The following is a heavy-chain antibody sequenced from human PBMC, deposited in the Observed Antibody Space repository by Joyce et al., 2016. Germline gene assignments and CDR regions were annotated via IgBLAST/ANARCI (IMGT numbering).Heavy chain of an antibody. Sequence: QVHLQESGPGLVKPSETLSLTCAVSGGSITGDYWHWVRQSPGKGLAWIGYMYHNGATNYIPTPRGRGTISIGTSRNQFSLMLASVTVADTAVYYCARQVAPYGFDIWGQGTLVTVSS. J-gene: IGHJ3*02. CDR1: GGSITGDY. D-gene: IGHD5-12*01. V-gene: IGHV4-59*08. CDR3: ARQVAPYGFDI. CDR2: MYHNGAT.